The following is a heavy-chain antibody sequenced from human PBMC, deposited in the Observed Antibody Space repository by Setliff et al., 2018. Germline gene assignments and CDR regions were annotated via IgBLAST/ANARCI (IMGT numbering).Heavy chain of an antibody. V-gene: IGHV4-39*01. CDR3: ARHLLVQGTYHFDY. J-gene: IGHJ4*02. Sequence: TLSLTCSVSGGSISSGSYYWGWIRQSPGKGLEWIGSMYYSGSTYYNPSLKGRVTLSVDTTKSQFSLKLTSMTAADTAVYFCARHLLVQGTYHFDYWGQGSPVTVSS. D-gene: IGHD3-10*01. CDR1: GGSISSGSYY. CDR2: MYYSGST.